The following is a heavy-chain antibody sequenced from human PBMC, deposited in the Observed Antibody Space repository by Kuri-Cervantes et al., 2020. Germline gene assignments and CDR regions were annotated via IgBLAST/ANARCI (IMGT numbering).Heavy chain of an antibody. CDR2: INPSGGST. CDR3: ARVGYCSGGSCYGFGDAFDI. J-gene: IGHJ3*02. D-gene: IGHD2-15*01. CDR1: GYTFTSYY. Sequence: ASVKVSCKASGYTFTSYYMHWVRQAPGQGLEWMGIINPSGGSTSYAQKFQGRVTMTRDTSTSTVYMELSSLRSEDTAVYYYARVGYCSGGSCYGFGDAFDIWGQATMATVSS. V-gene: IGHV1-46*01.